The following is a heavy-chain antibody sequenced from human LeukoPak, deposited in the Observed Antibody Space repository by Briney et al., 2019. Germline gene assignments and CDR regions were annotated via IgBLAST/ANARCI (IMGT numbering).Heavy chain of an antibody. D-gene: IGHD3-22*01. CDR2: IYTSGST. V-gene: IGHV4-4*07. Sequence: SETLSLTCTVSGGSISIYHWSWIRQPAGKGLEWIGRIYTSGSTNYNPSLKSRVTMSVDTSKNQFSLKLSSVTAADTAVYYCASSDYYYDSSGYYGDYYYYMDVWGKGTTVTVSS. J-gene: IGHJ6*03. CDR1: GGSISIYH. CDR3: ASSDYYYDSSGYYGDYYYYMDV.